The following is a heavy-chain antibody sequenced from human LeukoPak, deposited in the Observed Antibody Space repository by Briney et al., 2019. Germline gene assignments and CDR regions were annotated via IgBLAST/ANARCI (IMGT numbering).Heavy chain of an antibody. Sequence: PGGSLRLSCAASGFTVSSNYMSWVRQAPGKGLEWVSVIYSGGNTYYADSVKGRSTISRDNSKNTLYLQINSLRAEDTAVYYCARAVSSGYDPFDYWGQGTLVTVSS. J-gene: IGHJ4*02. CDR1: GFTVSSNY. V-gene: IGHV3-53*01. CDR2: IYSGGNT. CDR3: ARAVSSGYDPFDY. D-gene: IGHD3-22*01.